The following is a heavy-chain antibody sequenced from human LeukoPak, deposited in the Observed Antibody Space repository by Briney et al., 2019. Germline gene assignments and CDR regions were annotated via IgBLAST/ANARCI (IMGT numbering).Heavy chain of an antibody. CDR3: ARDSPSIVVVVAARNWFDP. CDR2: IIPILGIA. D-gene: IGHD2-15*01. CDR1: GYTFTSYG. Sequence: SVKVSCKASGYTFTSYGISWVRQAPGQGLEWMGRIIPILGIANYAQKFRGRVTITADKSTSTAYMELSSLRSEDTAVYYCARDSPSIVVVVAARNWFDPWGQGTLVTVSS. V-gene: IGHV1-69*04. J-gene: IGHJ5*02.